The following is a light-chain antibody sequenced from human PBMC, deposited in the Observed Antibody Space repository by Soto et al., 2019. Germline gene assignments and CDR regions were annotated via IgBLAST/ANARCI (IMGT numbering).Light chain of an antibody. CDR3: QSYAGSNILL. Sequence: QSALTQPASVSGSPGQSITISCTGTSSDIGDSNFVSWYQQHPGKAPKLIIFEVSTRPSGVSNRFSGSKSDNTASLTISGLQAEDEAHYYCQSYAGSNILLFGGGTKLTVL. CDR1: SSDIGDSNF. CDR2: EVS. V-gene: IGLV2-14*01. J-gene: IGLJ2*01.